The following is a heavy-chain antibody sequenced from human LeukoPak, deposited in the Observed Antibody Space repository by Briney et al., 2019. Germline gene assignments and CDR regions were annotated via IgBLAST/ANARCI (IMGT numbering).Heavy chain of an antibody. J-gene: IGHJ6*04. CDR2: ISGGGGST. V-gene: IGHV3-23*01. Sequence: GGSLRLSCAASGFTFSSYAMSWVRQAPGKGLEWVSAISGGGGSTYYADSVKGRFTISRDNSKNTLYLQMNSLRAEDTAVYYCAKNLEGYHFYGMDVWGKGTTVTVSS. CDR3: AKNLEGYHFYGMDV. D-gene: IGHD5-24*01. CDR1: GFTFSSYA.